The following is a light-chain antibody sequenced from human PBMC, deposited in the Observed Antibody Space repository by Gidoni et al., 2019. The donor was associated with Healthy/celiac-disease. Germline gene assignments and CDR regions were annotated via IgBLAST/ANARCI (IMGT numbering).Light chain of an antibody. J-gene: IGKJ2*01. CDR3: QRYNNYTPYT. CDR1: QSVSSN. Sequence: EIVMTQSPATLSVSPGERATLSCKASQSVSSNLDWYQQKPGQAPRLLIYGASTRATGIPARLSVSGCGTEFDFTISSLKSEHYAVSYCQRYNNYTPYTFGQGTKLEIK. CDR2: GAS. V-gene: IGKV3-15*01.